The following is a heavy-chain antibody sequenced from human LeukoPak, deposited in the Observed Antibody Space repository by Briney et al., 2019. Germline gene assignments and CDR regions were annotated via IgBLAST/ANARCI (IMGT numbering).Heavy chain of an antibody. CDR1: GYSISSGYY. CDR3: ARDGYSGNDGL. CDR2: IYHSGST. D-gene: IGHD5-12*01. V-gene: IGHV4-38-2*02. Sequence: SETLSLTCTVSGYSISSGYYWGWIRQPPGKGLEWIGSIYHSGSTYYNPSLKSRVTISVDTSKNQFSLKLSSVTAADTAVYYCARDGYSGNDGLWGQGTLVTVSS. J-gene: IGHJ4*02.